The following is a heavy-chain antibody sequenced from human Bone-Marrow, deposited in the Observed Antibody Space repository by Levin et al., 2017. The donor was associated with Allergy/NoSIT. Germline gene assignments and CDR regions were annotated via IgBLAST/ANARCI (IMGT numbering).Heavy chain of an antibody. V-gene: IGHV3-53*01. CDR2: IYSGGNT. CDR1: GFSVSTSY. J-gene: IGHJ6*02. Sequence: GESLKISCAASGFSVSTSYMNWVRQAPGKGLEWVSIIYSGGNTYYADSVKGRFTISRDNSQNTLYLHMNNLRAEDTAVYYCARGDYYYYGMDVWGQGTTVTVSS. CDR3: ARGDYYYYGMDV.